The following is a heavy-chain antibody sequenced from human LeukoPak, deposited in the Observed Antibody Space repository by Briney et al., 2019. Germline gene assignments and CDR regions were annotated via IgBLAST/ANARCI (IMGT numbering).Heavy chain of an antibody. CDR1: GFTFSRYG. CDR2: ISYDGSNK. Sequence: GGSLRLSCAATGFTFSRYGMHWVRQAPGKGLEWVAQISYDGSNKHYGDSVKGRFTIARDNSKNTLFLQMNSLRAEDTAVYYCAKGELSPSNYWGQGTLVTVSS. J-gene: IGHJ4*02. V-gene: IGHV3-30*18. CDR3: AKGELSPSNY. D-gene: IGHD3-16*02.